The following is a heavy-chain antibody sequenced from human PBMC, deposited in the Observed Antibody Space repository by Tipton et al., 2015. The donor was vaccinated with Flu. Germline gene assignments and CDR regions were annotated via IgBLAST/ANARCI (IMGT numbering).Heavy chain of an antibody. V-gene: IGHV4-31*03. CDR3: ARDQGFGGGLSDDYYVLDV. D-gene: IGHD3-10*01. CDR1: GGSISSGGNY. J-gene: IGHJ6*02. CDR2: IYYSGST. Sequence: GLVKPSETLSLTCTVSGGSISSGGNYWSWIRQHPGKGLEWIGDIYYSGSTYYNPSLTSRVTISVDTSRNQFSLRLNSVTAADTAVYYCARDQGFGGGLSDDYYVLDVWGQGTTVTVSS.